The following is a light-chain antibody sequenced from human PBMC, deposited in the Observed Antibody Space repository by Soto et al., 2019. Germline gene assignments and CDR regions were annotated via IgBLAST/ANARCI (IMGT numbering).Light chain of an antibody. CDR2: RAS. CDR3: PQPINSPLT. Sequence: IVMTQSPCTLAVSPGERATLSCRASQSVSSNLAWSQQNPGQAPRPLIYRASTRATGIPARFSGSGSGADFTLTISSLEPGEFALYYGPQPINSPLTVRGGTTVDLK. J-gene: IGKJ4*01. CDR1: QSVSSN. V-gene: IGKV3-15*01.